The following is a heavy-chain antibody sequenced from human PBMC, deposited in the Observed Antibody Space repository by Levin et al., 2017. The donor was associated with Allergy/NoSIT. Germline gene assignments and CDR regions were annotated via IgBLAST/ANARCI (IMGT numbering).Heavy chain of an antibody. J-gene: IGHJ4*02. CDR1: GFTFDDYA. D-gene: IGHD6-19*01. Sequence: PGGSLRLSCAASGFTFDDYAMHWVRQAPGKGLEWVSGISWNSGSIGYADSVKGRFTISRDNAKNSLYLQMNSLRAEDTALYYCAKAPWGSSGWSTYYFDYWGQGTLVTVSS. CDR3: AKAPWGSSGWSTYYFDY. CDR2: ISWNSGSI. V-gene: IGHV3-9*01.